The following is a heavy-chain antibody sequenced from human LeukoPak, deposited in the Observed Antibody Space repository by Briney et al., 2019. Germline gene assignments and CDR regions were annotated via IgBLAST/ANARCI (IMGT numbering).Heavy chain of an antibody. CDR3: ASTLTFDN. CDR2: IKEDGSDR. CDR1: EFTFSNYW. Sequence: PGGSLRLSCAASEFTFSNYWMTWVRQVPGKGLEWVASIKEDGSDRYNVDSVKGRFTISRDNAKNSLSLQMSSLRAEDAAVYYCASTLTFDNWGLGILVTVSS. V-gene: IGHV3-7*01. J-gene: IGHJ3*02.